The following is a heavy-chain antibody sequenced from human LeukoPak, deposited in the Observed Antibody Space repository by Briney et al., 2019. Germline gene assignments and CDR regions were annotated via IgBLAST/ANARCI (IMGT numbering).Heavy chain of an antibody. CDR3: ARVLWFGDLNWSDP. D-gene: IGHD3-10*01. CDR2: IIPILGIA. J-gene: IGHJ5*02. CDR1: GGTFSSYA. V-gene: IGHV1-69*04. Sequence: AASVKVSCKASGGTFSSYAISWVRQAPGQGLEWMGRIIPILGIANYAQKFQGRVTITADKSTSTAYMELSSLRSEDTAVYYCARVLWFGDLNWSDPWGQGTLVTVSS.